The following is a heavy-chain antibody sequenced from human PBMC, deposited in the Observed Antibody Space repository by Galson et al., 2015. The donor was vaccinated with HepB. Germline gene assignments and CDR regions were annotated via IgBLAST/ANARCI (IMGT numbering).Heavy chain of an antibody. CDR2: INEDGSAK. V-gene: IGHV3-7*03. D-gene: IGHD3-9*01. CDR3: ARSRNEILDTFAMDV. J-gene: IGHJ6*02. CDR1: GFRLSDSW. Sequence: SLRLSCAASGFRLSDSWMTWVRQSAERGLEWVANINEDGSAKRYSDSVKGRFTISRDNAKNSVFLQMDSLRADDTATYYCARSRNEILDTFAMDVWGQGTSIIVSS.